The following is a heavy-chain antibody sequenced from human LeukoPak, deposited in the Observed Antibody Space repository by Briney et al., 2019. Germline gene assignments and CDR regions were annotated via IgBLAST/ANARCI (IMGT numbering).Heavy chain of an antibody. J-gene: IGHJ6*03. CDR1: GFAFSSYG. CDR2: IRYDGVNK. V-gene: IGHV3-30*02. Sequence: PGGSLRLSCAASGFAFSSYGMHWVRQAPGKGLEWVAFIRYDGVNKYYADSVKGRFTISRNNSKNTLYLQMNSLRAEDTAVYYCAKDPAATVTTVDYYYYCRDVCGKG. CDR3: AKDPAATVTTVDYYYYCRDV. D-gene: IGHD4-23*01.